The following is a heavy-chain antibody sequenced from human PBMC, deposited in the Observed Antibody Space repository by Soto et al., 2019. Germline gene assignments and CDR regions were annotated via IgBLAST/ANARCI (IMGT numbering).Heavy chain of an antibody. D-gene: IGHD3-10*01. CDR3: ARDNQPDYGSGSPPHY. V-gene: IGHV3-21*01. CDR2: ISSSSSYI. J-gene: IGHJ4*02. CDR1: GFTFSSYS. Sequence: GGSLRLSCAASGFTFSSYSMNWVRQAPGKGLEWVSSISSSSSYIYYADSVKGRLTISRDNAKNSLYLQMNSLRAEDTAVYYCARDNQPDYGSGSPPHYWGQGTLVTVSS.